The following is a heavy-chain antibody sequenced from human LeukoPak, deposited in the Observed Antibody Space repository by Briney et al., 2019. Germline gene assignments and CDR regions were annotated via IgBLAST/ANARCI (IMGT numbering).Heavy chain of an antibody. D-gene: IGHD6-6*01. Sequence: ASVTVSCTASGYSFTSYAMHWVRQAPGQGLEWMGWINADNGDTKYSQKFQGRVTITRDTSASTAYMEVSSLRSEDTAVYYCARDVSSSSDYWGQGTLVTVSS. CDR3: ARDVSSSSDY. J-gene: IGHJ4*02. CDR1: GYSFTSYA. V-gene: IGHV1-3*01. CDR2: INADNGDT.